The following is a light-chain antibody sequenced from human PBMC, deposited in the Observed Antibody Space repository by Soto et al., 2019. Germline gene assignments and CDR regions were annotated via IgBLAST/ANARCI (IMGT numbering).Light chain of an antibody. V-gene: IGLV1-40*01. CDR1: SSNIGAGYD. CDR3: QSYDTSLSVYV. J-gene: IGLJ1*01. CDR2: GNT. Sequence: QSVLTQPPSVSGAPGQRVTISCTGRSSNIGAGYDLHWYQQLPGTAPKLLIFGNTNRPSGVPDRFSGSKSGTSASLAITGLQAEDEADYYGQSYDTSLSVYVFGTGTKLTVL.